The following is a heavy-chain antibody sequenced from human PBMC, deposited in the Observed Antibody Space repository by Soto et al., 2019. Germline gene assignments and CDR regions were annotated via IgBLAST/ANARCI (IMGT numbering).Heavy chain of an antibody. CDR2: IYYSGST. CDR3: VTRGSQKSMDV. Sequence: PSETLSLTCSVSGGSISNYYWSWIRQPPGKGLEWIGHIYYSGSTNYNPSLKSRVTISVDTSKTQFSLKLSSVTAADTAVCYCVTRGSQKSMDVWGQRTTVPVSS. D-gene: IGHD3-10*01. V-gene: IGHV4-59*01. CDR1: GGSISNYY. J-gene: IGHJ6*02.